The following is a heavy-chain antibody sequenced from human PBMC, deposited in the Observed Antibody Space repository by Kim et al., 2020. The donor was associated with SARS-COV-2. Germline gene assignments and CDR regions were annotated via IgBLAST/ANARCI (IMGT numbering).Heavy chain of an antibody. Sequence: SETLSLTCTVSGGSVSSGSYYWNWIRQPPGKRLEWIGYIYYSGSTNYNPSLKSRFTISLDTSKNQFSLKLGSVTAADTAVYYCARGRYSYGSDYYYDMDVWGQGTTVTVSS. D-gene: IGHD5-18*01. CDR2: IYYSGST. V-gene: IGHV4-61*01. J-gene: IGHJ6*02. CDR3: ARGRYSYGSDYYYDMDV. CDR1: GGSVSSGSYY.